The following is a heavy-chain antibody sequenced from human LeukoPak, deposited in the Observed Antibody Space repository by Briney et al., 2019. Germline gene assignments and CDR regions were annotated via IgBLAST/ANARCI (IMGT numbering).Heavy chain of an antibody. Sequence: ASVKVSCKASGGTFSSYAISWVRQAPGQGLEWMGWINTDAGNPVYARDFTGRFIFYLDTSVNTAYLQISSLRADDTAIYFCARRGYSDSWYYDHWGQGTLVTVSS. D-gene: IGHD6-13*01. CDR3: ARRGYSDSWYYDH. CDR1: GGTFSSYA. CDR2: INTDAGNP. J-gene: IGHJ4*02. V-gene: IGHV7-4-1*02.